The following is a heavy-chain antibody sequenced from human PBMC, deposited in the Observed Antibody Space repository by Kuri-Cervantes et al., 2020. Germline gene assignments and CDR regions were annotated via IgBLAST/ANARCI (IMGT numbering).Heavy chain of an antibody. Sequence: LRLSCAISGDSVSSNSAAWNWIRQSPSRGLEWLGRTYYRSKWYNDYAVSVKSRITINPDTSKNQFSLQLNSVTSEDTAVYYCARDFTVTTWVYYYGMDVWGQGTTVTVSS. D-gene: IGHD4-17*01. CDR1: GDSVSSNSAA. J-gene: IGHJ6*02. CDR3: ARDFTVTTWVYYYGMDV. CDR2: TYYRSKWYN. V-gene: IGHV6-1*01.